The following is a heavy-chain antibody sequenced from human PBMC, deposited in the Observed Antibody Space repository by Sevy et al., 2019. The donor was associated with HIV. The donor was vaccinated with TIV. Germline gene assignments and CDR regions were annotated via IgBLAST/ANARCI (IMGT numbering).Heavy chain of an antibody. Sequence: GGSLRLSCAASGFTFSTYWMTWVRQAPGKGLEWVANINQDGSKKNYVDSMKGRFTISRDNAKNSLYLQMNSLRAEDTALYYCARARLRWMVDAFDIWGQGTMVTVSS. J-gene: IGHJ3*02. CDR3: ARARLRWMVDAFDI. D-gene: IGHD5-12*01. CDR2: INQDGSKK. CDR1: GFTFSTYW. V-gene: IGHV3-7*03.